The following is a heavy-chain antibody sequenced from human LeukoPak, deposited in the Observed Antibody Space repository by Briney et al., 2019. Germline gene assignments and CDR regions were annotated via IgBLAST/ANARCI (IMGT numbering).Heavy chain of an antibody. V-gene: IGHV4-39*07. D-gene: IGHD2-2*02. J-gene: IGHJ4*02. CDR2: LYYSGST. CDR1: GGSTSSSTFY. Sequence: SETLSLTCTVSGGSTSSSTFYWGWIRQPPGKGLEWIGSLYYSGSTYYNPSLKSRVTMSIDTSKNQFSLKLNSVIPADTAVYYCARAVYTGDMGYYFDFWGQGILVTVSS. CDR3: ARAVYTGDMGYYFDF.